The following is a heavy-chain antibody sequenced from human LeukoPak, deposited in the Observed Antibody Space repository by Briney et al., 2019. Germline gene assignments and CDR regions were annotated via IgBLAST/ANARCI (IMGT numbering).Heavy chain of an antibody. J-gene: IGHJ4*02. Sequence: GASVKVSCKASGYTFNRNAINWVRQAPGQGLEWMGWINTKTGTPTYAQGFTGRFVFSLDISVTTAYLQISNLKAEDTAVYYCARGPAGCSGGSCYTGVRDYWGQGTLVTVSS. D-gene: IGHD2-15*01. CDR3: ARGPAGCSGGSCYTGVRDY. V-gene: IGHV7-4-1*02. CDR2: INTKTGTP. CDR1: GYTFNRNA.